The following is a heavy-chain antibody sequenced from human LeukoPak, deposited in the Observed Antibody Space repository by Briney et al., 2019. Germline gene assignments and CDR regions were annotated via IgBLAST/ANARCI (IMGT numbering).Heavy chain of an antibody. D-gene: IGHD3-3*01. V-gene: IGHV3-21*01. J-gene: IGHJ6*03. CDR1: GFTFSSYS. CDR3: AREVGQYYDFWSGYYTGYYYYYYMDV. CDR2: ISSSSSYI. Sequence: GGSLRLSCAASGFTFSSYSMNWVRQAPGKGLEWVSSISSSSSYIYYADSVKGRFTISRDNAKNSLYLQMNSLRAEDTAVYYCAREVGQYYDFWSGYYTGYYYYYYMDVWGKGTTVTVSS.